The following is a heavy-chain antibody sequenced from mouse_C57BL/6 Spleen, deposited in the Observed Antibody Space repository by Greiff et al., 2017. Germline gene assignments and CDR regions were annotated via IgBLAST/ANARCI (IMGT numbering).Heavy chain of an antibody. D-gene: IGHD2-2*01. J-gene: IGHJ4*01. Sequence: QVQLKQSGAELVKPGASVQISCKASGYTFTDYYINWVKQRPGQGLEWIGKVGPGSGSTYYNEKFKGKATLTADKSSSTAYMQRRRLTSEDCAVYFCARAGYYGYPYYAMGYWGQGTSVTVSS. CDR1: GYTFTDYY. CDR2: VGPGSGST. CDR3: ARAGYYGYPYYAMGY. V-gene: IGHV1-77*01.